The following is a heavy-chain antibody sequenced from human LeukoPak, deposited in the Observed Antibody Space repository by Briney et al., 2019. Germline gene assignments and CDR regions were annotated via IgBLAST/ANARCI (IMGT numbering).Heavy chain of an antibody. CDR1: GFTFSRYA. D-gene: IGHD3-22*01. CDR3: ASTYSYDSSGYYPFDY. V-gene: IGHV3-64D*06. CDR2: ITNNGRST. J-gene: IGHJ4*02. Sequence: GGSLCLSCSASGFTFSRYAMHWVCQPPGKGLEYVSAITNNGRSTYYADSVKGRFTISRDNSKNTLYLQMSSLRAEDTAVYYCASTYSYDSSGYYPFDYWGQGTLVTVPS.